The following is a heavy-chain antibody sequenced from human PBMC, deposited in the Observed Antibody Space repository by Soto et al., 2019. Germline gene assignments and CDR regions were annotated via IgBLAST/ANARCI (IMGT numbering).Heavy chain of an antibody. Sequence: PGGSLRLSCAASGFTFSNYPMSWVRQAPGKGLEWVSITHNSGVATYYADSVKGRFTISRDNSKNTLYLQMNSLRAEDTAVYYCASKRRFLEWPEYYMDVWGKGTTVNVAS. CDR2: THNSGVAT. CDR3: ASKRRFLEWPEYYMDV. D-gene: IGHD3-3*01. J-gene: IGHJ6*03. CDR1: GFTFSNYP. V-gene: IGHV3-23*01.